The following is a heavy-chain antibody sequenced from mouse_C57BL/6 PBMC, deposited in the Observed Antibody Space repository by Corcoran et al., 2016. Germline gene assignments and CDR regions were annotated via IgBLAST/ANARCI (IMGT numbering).Heavy chain of an antibody. J-gene: IGHJ2*01. Sequence: DVQLQESGPGLVKPSQSLSLTCSVTGYSITSGYYWNWIRQFPGNKLEWMGYISYDGSNNYNPSLKNRISITRDTSKNQFFLKLNSVTTEDTATYYCARESGDYGPGYFDYWGQGTTLTVSS. V-gene: IGHV3-6*01. D-gene: IGHD1-1*01. CDR3: ARESGDYGPGYFDY. CDR1: GYSITSGYY. CDR2: ISYDGSN.